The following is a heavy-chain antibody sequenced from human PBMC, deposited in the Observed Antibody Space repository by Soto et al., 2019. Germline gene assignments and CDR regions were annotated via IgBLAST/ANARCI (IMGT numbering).Heavy chain of an antibody. CDR2: INHSGST. V-gene: IGHV4-34*01. Sequence: SETLSLTCAVYGGSFSGYYWSWIRQPPGKGLEWIGEINHSGSTNYNPSLKSRVTISVDKSKNQFSLKLSSVTAADTAVYYCASCVTVTTVWFDPWGQGTLVTVSS. J-gene: IGHJ5*02. CDR3: ASCVTVTTVWFDP. D-gene: IGHD1-7*01. CDR1: GGSFSGYY.